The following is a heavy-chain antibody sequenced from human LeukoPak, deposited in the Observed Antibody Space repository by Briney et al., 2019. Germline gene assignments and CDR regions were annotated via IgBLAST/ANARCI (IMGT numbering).Heavy chain of an antibody. CDR2: IYTSGTT. Sequence: GSLRLSCAASGFIVSGHYMSWVRQAPGEELEWVSLIYTSGTTTYADSVKGRFTISRDPSKNTLFLQMNRLRVEDTAVYYCARDKPGFLEGDMDVWGIGTTVTVSS. CDR1: GFIVSGHY. D-gene: IGHD3-3*01. V-gene: IGHV3-53*01. CDR3: ARDKPGFLEGDMDV. J-gene: IGHJ6*03.